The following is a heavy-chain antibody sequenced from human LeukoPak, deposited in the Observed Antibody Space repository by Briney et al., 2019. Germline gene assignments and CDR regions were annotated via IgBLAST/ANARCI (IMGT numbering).Heavy chain of an antibody. CDR1: GFTVSSDY. CDR3: AREGDGYNYYFDY. D-gene: IGHD5-24*01. V-gene: IGHV3-53*01. J-gene: IGHJ4*02. CDR2: IYSGGST. Sequence: GSLRLSCAASGFTVSSDYMSWVRQAPGKGLEWVSVIYSGGSTFYADSVKGRFTISRDNSKNTVYLQMNSLRVEDTAVYYCAREGDGYNYYFDYWGQGTLVAVSS.